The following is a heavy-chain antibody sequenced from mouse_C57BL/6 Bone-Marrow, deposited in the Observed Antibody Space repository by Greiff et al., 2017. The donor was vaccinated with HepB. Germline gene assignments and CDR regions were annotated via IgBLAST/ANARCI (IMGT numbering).Heavy chain of an antibody. CDR1: GFNIKAYD. J-gene: IGHJ2*01. CDR2: IDPEDGET. CDR3: ALITAVVATGNY. V-gene: IGHV14-2*01. D-gene: IGHD1-1*01. Sequence: EVQLQQSGAELVKPGASVKLSCTASGFNIKAYDMHWVKQRTEQGLEWIGRIDPEDGETKYAPKFQGKATITADTSSNTAYLQLSSLTAEDTAVYYWALITAVVATGNYWGQGTTLTVSS.